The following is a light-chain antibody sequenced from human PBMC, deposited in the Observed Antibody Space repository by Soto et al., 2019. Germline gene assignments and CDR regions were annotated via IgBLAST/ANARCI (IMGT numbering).Light chain of an antibody. Sequence: QSALTQPPSASGSPGQSVTISCTGTSSDIGAYNYVSWYQQHPGKAPKLIIYEVSERPSGVPHRFSGSKSGNTASLTVSGLQAEDEADYYCSSYAGSNNFDVFGGGTKLTVL. V-gene: IGLV2-8*01. CDR1: SSDIGAYNY. J-gene: IGLJ3*02. CDR3: SSYAGSNNFDV. CDR2: EVS.